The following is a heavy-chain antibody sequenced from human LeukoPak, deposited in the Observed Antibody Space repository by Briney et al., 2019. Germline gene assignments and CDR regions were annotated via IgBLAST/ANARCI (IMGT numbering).Heavy chain of an antibody. J-gene: IGHJ6*03. Sequence: GGSLRLSCAASGFTFSSYSMNWVRQAPGKGLEWVSYISSSSSTIYYADSVKGRFTISRDNAKNSLYLQMNSLRAEDTAVYYCARGASQTYSYYMDVWGKGTTVTVSS. CDR1: GFTFSSYS. D-gene: IGHD2-2*01. V-gene: IGHV3-48*04. CDR2: ISSSSSTI. CDR3: ARGASQTYSYYMDV.